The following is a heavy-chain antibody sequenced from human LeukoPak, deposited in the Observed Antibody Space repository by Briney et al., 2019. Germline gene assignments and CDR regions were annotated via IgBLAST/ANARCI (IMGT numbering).Heavy chain of an antibody. CDR2: IYYSGST. Sequence: SETLSLTCTVSGGSISSSSYYWGWIRQPPGKGLEWIGSIYYSGSTYYNPSLKSRVTISVDTSKNQFSLKLSSVTAADTAVYYCARDPETMAWGYWFDPWGQGTLVTVSS. J-gene: IGHJ5*02. V-gene: IGHV4-39*07. D-gene: IGHD4/OR15-4a*01. CDR3: ARDPETMAWGYWFDP. CDR1: GGSISSSSYY.